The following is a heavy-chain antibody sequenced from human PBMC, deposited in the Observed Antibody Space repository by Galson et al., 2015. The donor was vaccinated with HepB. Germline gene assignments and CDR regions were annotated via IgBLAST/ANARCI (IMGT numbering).Heavy chain of an antibody. CDR3: ARRRYYDSSGYYSFLRGRYYFDY. D-gene: IGHD3-22*01. CDR2: IYPGDSDT. J-gene: IGHJ4*02. CDR1: GYSFTSYW. V-gene: IGHV5-51*03. Sequence: QSGAEVKKPGESLKISCKGSGYSFTSYWIGWVRQMPGKGLEWMGIIYPGDSDTRYSPSFQGQVTISADKSISTAYLQWSSLKASDTAMYYCARRRYYDSSGYYSFLRGRYYFDYWGQGTLVTVSS.